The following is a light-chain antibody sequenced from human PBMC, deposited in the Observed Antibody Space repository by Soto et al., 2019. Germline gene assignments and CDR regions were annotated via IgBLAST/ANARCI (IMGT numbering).Light chain of an antibody. V-gene: IGKV1-33*01. CDR1: QDISNY. J-gene: IGKJ3*01. CDR3: QQYDNLPALIT. Sequence: DIPMTQSPSSLSASVGDRVTITCQASQDISNYLNWYQQKPGKAPKLLIYDASNLETGVPSRFSGSGSGTDFTFTISSLQPEDIATYYCQQYDNLPALITFGPGTKVDIK. CDR2: DAS.